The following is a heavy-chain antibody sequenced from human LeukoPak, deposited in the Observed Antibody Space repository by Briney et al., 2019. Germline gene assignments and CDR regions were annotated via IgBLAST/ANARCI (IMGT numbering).Heavy chain of an antibody. CDR2: IYYSGST. CDR1: GGSISSSSYY. J-gene: IGHJ3*02. D-gene: IGHD3-22*01. CDR3: AREYYYDSSGYFDAFDI. Sequence: SETLSLTCTVSGGSISSSSYYWGWIRQPPGKGLEWIVSIYYSGSTYYNPSLKSRVTISVDTSKNQFSLKLSSVTAADTAVYYCAREYYYDSSGYFDAFDIWGQGTMVTVSS. V-gene: IGHV4-39*07.